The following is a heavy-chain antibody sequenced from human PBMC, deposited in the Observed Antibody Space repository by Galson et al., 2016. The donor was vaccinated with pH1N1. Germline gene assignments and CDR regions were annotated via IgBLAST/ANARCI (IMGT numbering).Heavy chain of an antibody. CDR1: GFTFSSDG. CDR3: ARADYGDYVGYFDL. J-gene: IGHJ2*01. Sequence: LRLSCAASGFTFSSDGMHWVRQAPGKGLEWVAVIWYDGSNKYYADSVKGRFTISRDNSKNTLYLQMNSLRAEDTAVYYCARADYGDYVGYFDLWGRGTLVTVSS. D-gene: IGHD4-17*01. V-gene: IGHV3-33*01. CDR2: IWYDGSNK.